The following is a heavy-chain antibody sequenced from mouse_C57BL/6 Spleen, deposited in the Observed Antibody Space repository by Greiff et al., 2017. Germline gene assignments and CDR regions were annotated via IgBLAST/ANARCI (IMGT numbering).Heavy chain of an antibody. CDR2: INPNNGGT. D-gene: IGHD3-1*01. V-gene: IGHV1-18*01. CDR3: ATGLFFAY. J-gene: IGHJ3*01. Sequence: VQLKQSGPELVKPGASVKIPCKASGYTFTDYNMDWVKQSHGKSLEWIGDINPNNGGTIYNQKFKGKATLTVDKSSSTAYMELRSLTSEDTAVYYCATGLFFAYWGQGTLVTVSA. CDR1: GYTFTDYN.